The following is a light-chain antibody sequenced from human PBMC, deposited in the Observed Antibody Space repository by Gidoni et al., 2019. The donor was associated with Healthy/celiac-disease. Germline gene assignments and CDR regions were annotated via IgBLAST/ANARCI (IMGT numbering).Light chain of an antibody. CDR2: GAS. CDR1: QSVSSSY. J-gene: IGKJ5*01. CDR3: QQYGSSPIT. Sequence: EIELTQSPGTLSLSPGERATLSCSASQSVSSSYLAWYQQKPGQAPRLLIYGASSRATGIPDRFSGSGSGTDFTLTISRLEPEDFAMYYCQQYGSSPITFXQXTRLXIK. V-gene: IGKV3-20*01.